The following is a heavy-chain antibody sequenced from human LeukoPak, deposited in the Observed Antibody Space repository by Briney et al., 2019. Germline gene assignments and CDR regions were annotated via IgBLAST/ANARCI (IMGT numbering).Heavy chain of an antibody. CDR3: ARLAMTYYYYGMDV. V-gene: IGHV3-11*01. J-gene: IGHJ6*02. CDR2: ISSSGSTI. Sequence: GGSLRLSCAASGFTFSDYYMSWIRQAPGKGLEWVSYISSSGSTIYYADSVKGRFTISRDNAKNSLYLQMNSLRAEDTAVYYCARLAMTYYYYGMDVWGQGTTVTVSS. CDR1: GFTFSDYY.